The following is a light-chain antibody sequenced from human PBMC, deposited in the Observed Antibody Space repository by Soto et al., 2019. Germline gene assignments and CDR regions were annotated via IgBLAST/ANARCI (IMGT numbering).Light chain of an antibody. Sequence: QSVLTQPPSASGTPGQRVTISCSGSSSNIGSNTVNWYQQLPGTAPKLLMYSNTQRPSGVPDRFSGSKSGTSASLAISGRQSEEEADYYCAAWDDSLNGVVFGGGTKLTVL. V-gene: IGLV1-44*01. CDR2: SNT. CDR3: AAWDDSLNGVV. CDR1: SSNIGSNT. J-gene: IGLJ2*01.